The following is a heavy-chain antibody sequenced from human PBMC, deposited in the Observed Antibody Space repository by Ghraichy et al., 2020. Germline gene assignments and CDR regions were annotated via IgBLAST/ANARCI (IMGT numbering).Heavy chain of an antibody. CDR1: GFTFSTYW. Sequence: GGSLRLSCAASGFTFSTYWMHWVRQAPGKGLVWVSRINSDGSSTSYADSVKGRFTISRDNAKNTLYLQMNSLRAEDTAVYYCARMVRGVMRVGELDPWGQGTLVTVSS. CDR2: INSDGSST. J-gene: IGHJ5*02. D-gene: IGHD3-10*01. CDR3: ARMVRGVMRVGELDP. V-gene: IGHV3-74*01.